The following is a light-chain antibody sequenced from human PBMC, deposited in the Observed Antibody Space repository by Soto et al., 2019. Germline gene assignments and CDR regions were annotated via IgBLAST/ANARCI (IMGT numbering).Light chain of an antibody. CDR2: QDN. CDR1: KLGDKY. J-gene: IGLJ2*01. Sequence: SYELTQPPSVSVSPGQTASITCSGDKLGDKYACWYQQKPGQSPVLVIYQDNKRPSGVPERFSGSNSGNTATLTIRGTQAMDEADYYCQAWDRGTVFGGGTKVTVL. V-gene: IGLV3-1*01. CDR3: QAWDRGTV.